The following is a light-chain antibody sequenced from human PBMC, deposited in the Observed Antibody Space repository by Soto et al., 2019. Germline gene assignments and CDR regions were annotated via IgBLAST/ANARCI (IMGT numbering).Light chain of an antibody. Sequence: DIQLTQSPSSLSASVGDRVSITCRASQTIDVYLNWYLQKPGRAPQLLIYAASKLQGGVPSRFSGSASGTDFTLIISSLQPDDSGTYFCQQSYMTSRTFGQGTKVEI. CDR3: QQSYMTSRT. V-gene: IGKV1-39*01. J-gene: IGKJ1*01. CDR1: QTIDVY. CDR2: AAS.